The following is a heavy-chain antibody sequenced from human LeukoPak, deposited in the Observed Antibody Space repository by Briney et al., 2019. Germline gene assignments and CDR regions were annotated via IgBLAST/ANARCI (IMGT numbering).Heavy chain of an antibody. V-gene: IGHV3-23*01. CDR1: GFTFSSYA. CDR2: ISGSGGST. D-gene: IGHD6-13*01. J-gene: IGHJ4*02. CDR3: AKNSASSSWYRSFDY. Sequence: GGSLRLSCAASGFTFSSYAMSRVRQAPGKGLEWVSAISGSGGSTYYADSVKGRFTISRDNSKNTLYLQMNSLRAKDTAVYYCAKNSASSSWYRSFDYWGQGTLVTVSS.